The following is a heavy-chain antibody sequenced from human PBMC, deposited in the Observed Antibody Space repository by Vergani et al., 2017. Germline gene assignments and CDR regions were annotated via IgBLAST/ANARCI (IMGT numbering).Heavy chain of an antibody. Sequence: EVQLVESGGELVQPGRPLRLSCTASGFTFSSYSMNWVRQAPGKGLEWVSYISSSSSTIYYADSVKGRFTISRDNAKNSLYLQMNSLRAEDTAVYYCAREIAAAGSEVAYYFDYWGQGTLVTVS. V-gene: IGHV3-48*01. CDR1: GFTFSSYS. CDR2: ISSSSSTI. D-gene: IGHD6-13*01. CDR3: AREIAAAGSEVAYYFDY. J-gene: IGHJ4*02.